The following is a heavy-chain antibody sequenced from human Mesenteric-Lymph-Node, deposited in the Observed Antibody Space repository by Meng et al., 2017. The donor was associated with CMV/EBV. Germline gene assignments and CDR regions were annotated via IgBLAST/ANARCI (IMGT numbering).Heavy chain of an antibody. CDR3: ASGYYGSGSYFGWFDP. CDR2: ISSSGSTI. V-gene: IGHV3-11*01. Sequence: FTFSDYYMSWIRQAPGKGLEWVSYISSSGSTIYYADSVKGRFTISRDNAKNSLYLQMNSLRAEDTAVYYCASGYYGSGSYFGWFDPWGQGTLVTVSS. CDR1: FTFSDYY. D-gene: IGHD3-10*01. J-gene: IGHJ5*02.